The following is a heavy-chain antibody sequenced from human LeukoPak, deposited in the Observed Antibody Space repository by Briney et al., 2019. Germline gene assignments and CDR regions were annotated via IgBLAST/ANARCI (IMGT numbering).Heavy chain of an antibody. D-gene: IGHD3-22*01. Sequence: GASVKVSCKASGYTFTSYDINWVRQATGQGLEWMGWMNPNSGNTGYAQKFQGRVTMTRNTSISTAYMELSSLRSEDTAVYYCARGPANYYYDSLGAFDIWGQGTMVTVSS. CDR1: GYTFTSYD. V-gene: IGHV1-8*01. CDR2: MNPNSGNT. J-gene: IGHJ3*02. CDR3: ARGPANYYYDSLGAFDI.